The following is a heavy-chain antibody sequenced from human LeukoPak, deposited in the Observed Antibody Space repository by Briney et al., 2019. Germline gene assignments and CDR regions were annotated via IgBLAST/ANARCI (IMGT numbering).Heavy chain of an antibody. CDR2: ISAYDGNT. CDR3: ARANTAYYDYVWGSYRHFDY. CDR1: RYTFTSYG. D-gene: IGHD3-16*02. J-gene: IGHJ4*02. Sequence: ASVKVSCKPSRYTFTSYGISWVRQAPGQGLEWMGWISAYDGNTNYAQKLKGRVTMTTDTSTSTAYMELRSLRSDDTAVYYCARANTAYYDYVWGSYRHFDYWGQGTLVTVSS. V-gene: IGHV1-18*01.